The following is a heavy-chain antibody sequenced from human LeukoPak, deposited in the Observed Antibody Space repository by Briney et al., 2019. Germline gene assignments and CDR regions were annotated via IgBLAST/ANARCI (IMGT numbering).Heavy chain of an antibody. CDR2: ISGSGNKA. D-gene: IGHD1-1*01. CDR3: AKDDATGTSSDAFDI. V-gene: IGHV3-23*01. CDR1: GFIFSGYA. J-gene: IGHJ3*02. Sequence: TGGSLRLSCAASGFIFSGYAMSWVRQAPGKGLEWVSGISGSGNKAYYAGSMKGRFTISRDNSKNMLYLQMNSLSAEDTAIYYCAKDDATGTSSDAFDIWGQGTMVTVSS.